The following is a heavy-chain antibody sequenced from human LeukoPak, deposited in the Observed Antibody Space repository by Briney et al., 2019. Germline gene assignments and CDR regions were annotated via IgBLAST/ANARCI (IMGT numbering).Heavy chain of an antibody. CDR3: ARSMDIVVVPAAAFDP. J-gene: IGHJ5*02. CDR2: IIPIFGTA. Sequence: GASVKVSCKASGGTFSSYAISWVRQAPGQGLEWMGGIIPIFGTAIYAQKFQGRVTITADESTSTAYMELSSLRSEDTAVYYCARSMDIVVVPAAAFDPWGQGTLVTVSS. CDR1: GGTFSSYA. D-gene: IGHD2-2*03. V-gene: IGHV1-69*13.